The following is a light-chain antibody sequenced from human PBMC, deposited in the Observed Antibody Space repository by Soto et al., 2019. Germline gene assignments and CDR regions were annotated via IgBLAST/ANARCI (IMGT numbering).Light chain of an antibody. J-gene: IGLJ3*02. Sequence: QSALTQPPSASGSPGQSVTISCTGTSSDVGAYKYVSWYQQYPGKAPKLMIYEVTKRPSGVPDRCSGSKPGNTASLPVSGIQAEDEADYYCTSYVGNDIWVFGGGTQLTVL. V-gene: IGLV2-8*01. CDR3: TSYVGNDIWV. CDR2: EVT. CDR1: SSDVGAYKY.